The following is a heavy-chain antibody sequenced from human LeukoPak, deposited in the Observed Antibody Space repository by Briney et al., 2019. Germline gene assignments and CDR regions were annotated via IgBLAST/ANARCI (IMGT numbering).Heavy chain of an antibody. CDR1: GFTFSSYW. CDR2: INSDGSST. Sequence: GGSLRLSCAASGFTFSSYWMHWVRQAPGKGLVWVSRINSDGSSTSYADSVKGRFTISRDNAKNTLYLQMNSLRAEDTAVYYCAREGDFWSGYNFGYWGQGTLVTVSS. J-gene: IGHJ4*02. V-gene: IGHV3-74*01. D-gene: IGHD3-3*01. CDR3: AREGDFWSGYNFGY.